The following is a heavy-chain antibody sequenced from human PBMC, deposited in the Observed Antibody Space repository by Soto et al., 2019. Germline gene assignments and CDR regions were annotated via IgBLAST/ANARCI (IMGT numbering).Heavy chain of an antibody. J-gene: IGHJ4*02. Sequence: VQLVQSGAEVKKPGSSVKVSCKDSGGTFSSYTISWAGQAPGQGHEWMGRIIPILGIANYAQKFQGRVTITAYKSTCTAYMQLSSLRSEDTALDYCASRYDIGDYWGQGTLVTVSS. CDR3: ASRYDIGDY. D-gene: IGHD3-9*01. CDR1: GGTFSSYT. V-gene: IGHV1-69*02. CDR2: IIPILGIA.